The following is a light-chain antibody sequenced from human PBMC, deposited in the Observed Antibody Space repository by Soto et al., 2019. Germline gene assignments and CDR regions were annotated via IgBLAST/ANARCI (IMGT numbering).Light chain of an antibody. CDR1: QSIYDYH. Sequence: VLTQSPDTLSLSPGERATLSCGASQSIYDYHLAWYQQKPGLAPKLLVYDASNRASGIPDRFSGSGSGTDFTLTISRLEPEDSAVYYCQQYGDSVFTFGGGTKVAIK. CDR3: QQYGDSVFT. CDR2: DAS. V-gene: IGKV3D-20*01. J-gene: IGKJ4*01.